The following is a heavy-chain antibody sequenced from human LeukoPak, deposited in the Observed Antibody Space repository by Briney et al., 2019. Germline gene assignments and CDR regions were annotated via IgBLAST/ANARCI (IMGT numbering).Heavy chain of an antibody. J-gene: IGHJ4*02. Sequence: TLSLTCVVSGDYLSRGGFSWSWIRQPPGKGLEWIGYTYHSGSTYYNPSLKNRVTISIDRSENQFSLKLHSVTAADTAVYYCARGESTGYLDYFDHWGQGTLVTVSS. D-gene: IGHD3-22*01. V-gene: IGHV4-30-2*01. CDR2: TYHSGST. CDR1: GDYLSRGGFS. CDR3: ARGESTGYLDYFDH.